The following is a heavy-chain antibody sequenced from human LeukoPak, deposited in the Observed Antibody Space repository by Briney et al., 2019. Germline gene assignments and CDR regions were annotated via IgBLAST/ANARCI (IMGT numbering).Heavy chain of an antibody. J-gene: IGHJ4*02. CDR3: AGGTGGMERGRFIDY. Sequence: ASVKVSCKASGYTFTSYYMHWVRQAPEQGLEWMGTINPSGGSTSYAQKFQGRVTMTRDTSTSTVYMALRSLSSEATAVYYCAGGTGGMERGRFIDYWGQGTLVTVSS. CDR2: INPSGGST. D-gene: IGHD1-1*01. CDR1: GYTFTSYY. V-gene: IGHV1-46*01.